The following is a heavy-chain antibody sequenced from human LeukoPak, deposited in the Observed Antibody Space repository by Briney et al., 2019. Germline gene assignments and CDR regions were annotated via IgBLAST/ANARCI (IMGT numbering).Heavy chain of an antibody. D-gene: IGHD5-18*01. J-gene: IGHJ5*02. V-gene: IGHV4-61*01. CDR2: IYYSGST. CDR3: ARGRGYRLKNWFDP. CDR1: GGSVSSGSYY. Sequence: PSAPLSLSCTVSGGSVSSGSYYWSWIRQPPGEGLGWIGYIYYSGSTNYNPSLKSRVTISVDTTKNQFSLKLSSVTAADTAVYYCARGRGYRLKNWFDPWGQGTLVTVSS.